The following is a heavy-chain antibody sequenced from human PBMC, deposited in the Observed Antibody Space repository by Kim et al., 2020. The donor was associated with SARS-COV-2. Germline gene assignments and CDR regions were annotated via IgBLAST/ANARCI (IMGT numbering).Heavy chain of an antibody. J-gene: IGHJ4*02. V-gene: IGHV3-21*01. Sequence: ADSVKGRFTISRDNAKNSLYLQMNSLRAEDTAVYYCARNNFDWLLPDIDYWGQGTLVTVSS. D-gene: IGHD3-9*01. CDR3: ARNNFDWLLPDIDY.